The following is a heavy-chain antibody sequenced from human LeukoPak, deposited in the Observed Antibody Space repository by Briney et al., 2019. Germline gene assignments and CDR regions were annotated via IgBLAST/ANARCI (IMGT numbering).Heavy chain of an antibody. Sequence: PGGSLRLSCAASGFTFSSFALSWVRQAPGKGLEWVSGVSYTRVATYYADSVKGRFTISRDDSQNILYLQIIGMRAEDTAVYSCAKAFREFGTSSSYSSFDTWGQGTLVTVSS. J-gene: IGHJ5*02. CDR3: AKAFREFGTSSSYSSFDT. CDR2: VSYTRVAT. V-gene: IGHV3-23*01. CDR1: GFTFSSFA. D-gene: IGHD5-18*01.